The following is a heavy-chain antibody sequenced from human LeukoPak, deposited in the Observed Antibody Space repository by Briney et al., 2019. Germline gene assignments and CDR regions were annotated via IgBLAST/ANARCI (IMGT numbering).Heavy chain of an antibody. CDR1: GFTFSSYW. Sequence: GGSLRLSCAASGFTFSSYWMSWVRQAPGKGLEWVANIKQDGSEKYYVDSVKGRFTISRDNAKNSLYLQMNSLRAEDTAVYYCAREMPKFYDSSGYCIDYWGQGTLVTVSS. J-gene: IGHJ4*02. CDR2: IKQDGSEK. V-gene: IGHV3-7*03. D-gene: IGHD3-22*01. CDR3: AREMPKFYDSSGYCIDY.